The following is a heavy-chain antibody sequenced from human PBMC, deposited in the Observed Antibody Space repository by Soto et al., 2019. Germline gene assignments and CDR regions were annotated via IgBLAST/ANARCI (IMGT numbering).Heavy chain of an antibody. CDR3: ARTTAVPNTLRSRYFFDH. Sequence: SETLSLTCSVSGGSVSNKTYYWSWIRQPPGKRLEWIGYVYYSGTTNYNPSLKSRVTISVDLSKNQFSLRLSSVTTADTALYYCARTTAVPNTLRSRYFFDHWGQGTLVTVSS. J-gene: IGHJ4*02. V-gene: IGHV4-61*01. D-gene: IGHD4-17*01. CDR1: GGSVSNKTYY. CDR2: VYYSGTT.